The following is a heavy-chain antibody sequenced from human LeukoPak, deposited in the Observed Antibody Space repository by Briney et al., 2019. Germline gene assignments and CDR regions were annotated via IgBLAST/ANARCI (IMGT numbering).Heavy chain of an antibody. CDR2: IFPGYSCS. J-gene: IGHJ6*03. D-gene: IGHD6-19*01. V-gene: IGHV5-51*01. CDR3: ARLDQNYSSGWSSDYYYYYYMDV. CDR1: GFRFNSYW. Sequence: ESLKVFWKGFGFRFNSYWIGLVGQIPGKGLELIGVIFPGYSCSRYSPSFQGQVTISADKSISTAYLQWSSLKASDTAMYYCARLDQNYSSGWSSDYYYYYYMDVWGKGTTVTVSS.